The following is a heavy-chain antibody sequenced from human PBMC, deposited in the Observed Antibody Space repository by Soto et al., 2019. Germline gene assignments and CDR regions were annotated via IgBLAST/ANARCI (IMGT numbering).Heavy chain of an antibody. D-gene: IGHD2-8*02. CDR3: VRDCTGGSCVSRYDW. J-gene: IGHJ4*02. Sequence: QVQLVQSGAEVKRPGASVMLSCRASGYRFTDYAIHWVRQAPGQRLEWMGWINAGSGNTRYSQNFQDRVTIARDTSATTAYLELNSLTSEDTALYYCVRDCTGGSCVSRYDWWGQGTPVTVSS. CDR2: INAGSGNT. CDR1: GYRFTDYA. V-gene: IGHV1-3*01.